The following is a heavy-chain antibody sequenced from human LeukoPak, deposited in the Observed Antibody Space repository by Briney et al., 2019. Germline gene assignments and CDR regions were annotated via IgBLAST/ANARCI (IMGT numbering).Heavy chain of an antibody. J-gene: IGHJ5*02. CDR2: ISGSGGRT. CDR1: GFTFSSYA. D-gene: IGHD1-26*01. V-gene: IGHV3-23*01. Sequence: PGGSLRLSCAASGFTFSSYAMSWVRQAPGKGLEWVSGISGSGGRTYHADSVKGRFTISRDNSKNTLYLQMNSLRAEDTAVYYCASHSSGSYHWGQGTLVTVSS. CDR3: ASHSSGSYH.